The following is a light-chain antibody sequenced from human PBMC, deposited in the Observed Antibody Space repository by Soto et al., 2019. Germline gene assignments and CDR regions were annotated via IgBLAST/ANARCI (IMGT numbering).Light chain of an antibody. CDR2: AAS. Sequence: DIQMTQSPSSLSSSWRDRVTITCRSSQSISSYLNWYQQKPGKAPKLLIYAASSLQSGVPSRFSGSGSGTDFTLTISSLQPEDFATYYCQQSYSTPSITFGQGTRLEIK. CDR1: QSISSY. CDR3: QQSYSTPSIT. V-gene: IGKV1-39*01. J-gene: IGKJ5*01.